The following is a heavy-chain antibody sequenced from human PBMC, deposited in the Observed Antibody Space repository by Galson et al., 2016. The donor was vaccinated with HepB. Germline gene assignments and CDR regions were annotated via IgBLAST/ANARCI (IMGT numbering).Heavy chain of an antibody. D-gene: IGHD5-24*01. V-gene: IGHV4-61*02. Sequence: TLSLTCSVSGASIAGGNFYWNWIRQSAGKGLEWIGRVDSTGDTDHNPSFMSRVRFSVDTSKNLFSLRLTSLTAADTAVYFCARSRGYTTTRYNWFDPWGQGLLVTVSS. J-gene: IGHJ5*02. CDR1: GASIAGGNFY. CDR2: VDSTGDT. CDR3: ARSRGYTTTRYNWFDP.